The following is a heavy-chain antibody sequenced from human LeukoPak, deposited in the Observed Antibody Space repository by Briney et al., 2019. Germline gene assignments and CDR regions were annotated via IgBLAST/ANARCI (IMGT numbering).Heavy chain of an antibody. CDR3: ARGYRPYDDAFDI. CDR1: GFTLTTYA. CDR2: FSYDGSIR. Sequence: GASLRLSCAVSGFTLTTYAMHWVRQAPGKGLEWVAMFSYDGSIRYNADSVQGRFTISRDTSQNTLDLQMDSLRPDDTAVYYCARGYRPYDDAFDIWGHGTLVTVSS. D-gene: IGHD3-16*02. V-gene: IGHV3-30*01. J-gene: IGHJ3*02.